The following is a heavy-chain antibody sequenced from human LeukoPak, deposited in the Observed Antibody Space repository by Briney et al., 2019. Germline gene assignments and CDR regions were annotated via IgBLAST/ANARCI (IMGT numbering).Heavy chain of an antibody. J-gene: IGHJ6*02. V-gene: IGHV3-74*01. CDR1: GFTFSRFW. CDR3: ARDHYFGMDV. Sequence: GGSLRLSCAASGFTFSRFWMHWVRQAPGKGLVWVSRIDSDGSYTSYADSVKGRFNISKDNAKNTLYLQMNSLRAEDTAVYYCARDHYFGMDVWGQGTTVTVSS. CDR2: IDSDGSYT.